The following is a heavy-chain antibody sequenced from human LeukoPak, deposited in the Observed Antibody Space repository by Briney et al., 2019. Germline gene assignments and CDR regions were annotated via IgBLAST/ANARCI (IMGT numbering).Heavy chain of an antibody. J-gene: IGHJ3*02. CDR1: GFTFSSYA. D-gene: IGHD1-26*01. Sequence: AGGSLRLSCAASGFTFSSYAMHWVRQAPGKGLEWVAVISYDGSNKYYADSVKGRFTISRDNSKNTLYLQMNSLRAEDTAVNYCARDSLKSWELHRGVDAFDIWGQGTMVTVSS. CDR3: ARDSLKSWELHRGVDAFDI. V-gene: IGHV3-30-3*01. CDR2: ISYDGSNK.